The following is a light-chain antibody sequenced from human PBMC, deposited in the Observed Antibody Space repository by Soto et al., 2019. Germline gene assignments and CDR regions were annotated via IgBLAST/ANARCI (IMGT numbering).Light chain of an antibody. J-gene: IGKJ1*01. V-gene: IGKV3-20*01. CDR3: QQYGSSRT. CDR1: ESVNHN. Sequence: VMTQSPATLSASPGESTTLSCRASESVNHNLAWYQQKPGQPPRLLIYGASSRAPGVPDRFSGSGSGTDFTLTISRLEPEDFAVYYCQQYGSSRTFGQGTKVDIK. CDR2: GAS.